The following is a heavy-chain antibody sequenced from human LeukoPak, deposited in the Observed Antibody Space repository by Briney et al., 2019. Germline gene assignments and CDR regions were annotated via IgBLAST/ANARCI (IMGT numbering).Heavy chain of an antibody. D-gene: IGHD3-9*01. Sequence: SETLSLTCTVSGGSISSYYWSWIRQPAGKGLEWIGRIYTSGSTNYNPSLKSRVTMSVDTSKNQFSLKLSSVTAADTAVYYCARDGLTGGYYYYYGMDVWGQGTTVTVSS. J-gene: IGHJ6*02. CDR3: ARDGLTGGYYYYYGMDV. CDR1: GGSISSYY. CDR2: IYTSGST. V-gene: IGHV4-4*07.